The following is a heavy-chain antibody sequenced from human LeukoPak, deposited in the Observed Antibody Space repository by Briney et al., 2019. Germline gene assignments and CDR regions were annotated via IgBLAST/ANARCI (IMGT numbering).Heavy chain of an antibody. D-gene: IGHD6-13*01. CDR3: AREPLAAAAIYFDY. Sequence: GGSLRLSCAASGFTFSSYAMHWVRQAPGKGLEWVAVISYDGSNKYYADSVKGRFTISRDNSKNTLYLQMNSLRAEDTAVYYCAREPLAAAAIYFDYWGQGTLVTVSS. CDR2: ISYDGSNK. CDR1: GFTFSSYA. V-gene: IGHV3-30-3*01. J-gene: IGHJ4*02.